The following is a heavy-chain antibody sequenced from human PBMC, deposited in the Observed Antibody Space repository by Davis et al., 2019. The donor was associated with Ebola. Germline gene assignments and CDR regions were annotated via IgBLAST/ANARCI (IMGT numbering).Heavy chain of an antibody. V-gene: IGHV1-46*01. CDR3: APTDTSGNEAFDM. D-gene: IGHD3-22*01. CDR2: INPSGGNT. J-gene: IGHJ3*02. CDR1: GYTFSTYY. Sequence: ASVKVSCKESGYTFSTYYMHWVRQAPGQGPEWMGAINPSGGNTNYPQRFQGRVTVTTDTSTSTVYMELTSLRSEDTALYYCAPTDTSGNEAFDMWGQGTMVTVSS.